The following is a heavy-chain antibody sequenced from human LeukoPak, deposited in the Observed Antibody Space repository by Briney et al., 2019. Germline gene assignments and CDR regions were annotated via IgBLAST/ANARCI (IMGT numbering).Heavy chain of an antibody. V-gene: IGHV4-38-2*02. CDR2: IYHGGST. Sequence: SETLSLTCTVSGYSISGGYYWGWIRQPPGKGLEWIGTIYHGGSTYYNPSLESRVTISLDTSKNHFSLNLTSVTATDTAMYYCARVAERTWLPYDAAFDIWGLGTMVTVSS. CDR1: GYSISGGYY. CDR3: ARVAERTWLPYDAAFDI. J-gene: IGHJ3*02. D-gene: IGHD3-9*01.